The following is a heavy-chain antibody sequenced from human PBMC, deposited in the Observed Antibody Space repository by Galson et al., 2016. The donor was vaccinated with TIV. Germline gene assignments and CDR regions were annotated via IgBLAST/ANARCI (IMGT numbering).Heavy chain of an antibody. D-gene: IGHD3-16*01. CDR3: ARDRVGGLDV. CDR1: GFTFSSFW. J-gene: IGHJ6*02. CDR2: IKQDGSEK. Sequence: SLRLSCAASGFTFSSFWVSWVRQAPGKGLEWVANIKQDGSEKNYVDSVKGRFIISRDNAKNSLYLQMNSLRAEDTAMYYCARDRVGGLDVWGQGTTVTVSS. V-gene: IGHV3-7*03.